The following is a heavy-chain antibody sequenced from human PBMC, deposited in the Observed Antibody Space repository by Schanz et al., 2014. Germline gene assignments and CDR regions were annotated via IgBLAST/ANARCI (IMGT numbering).Heavy chain of an antibody. D-gene: IGHD3-3*01. CDR2: IATSSSTR. J-gene: IGHJ6*03. CDR3: ARPLKGKVAIFGVIAAQNYYYMDV. V-gene: IGHV3-48*01. CDR1: GFDFNSYS. Sequence: EEQLLQSGGGLVQPGGSLRLSCEASGFDFNSYSMNWVRQVPGKGLEWLSYIATSSSTRHYADSVKGRVTISRDNAKNSVSLQMRRLRSEDTGVYYCARPLKGKVAIFGVIAAQNYYYMDVWGKGTTVTVSS.